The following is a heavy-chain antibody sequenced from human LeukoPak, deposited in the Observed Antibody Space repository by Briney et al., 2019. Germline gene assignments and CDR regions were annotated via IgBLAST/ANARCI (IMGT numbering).Heavy chain of an antibody. D-gene: IGHD4-23*01. CDR3: ARVGDYGANSAMVMTP. CDR2: IVPIFGSA. CDR1: GGTFSSYV. J-gene: IGHJ4*02. V-gene: IGHV1-69*06. Sequence: SVTVSCKASGGTFSSYVFTWVRQAPGQGLEWMGQIVPIFGSANYAQKFQGRVTITADKSTNTVYMEVSRLTSEDTAVYYCARVGDYGANSAMVMTPWGQGTLVTVSS.